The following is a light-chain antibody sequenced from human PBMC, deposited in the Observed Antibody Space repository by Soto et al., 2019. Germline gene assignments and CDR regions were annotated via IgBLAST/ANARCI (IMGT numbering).Light chain of an antibody. Sequence: EIVMTQSPATLSVSPGERATLSCRASQSVSSNLAWYQQKPGQAPRLLIYGASTRATGIPARFSGSGSGTEFTLTISSLQSEDFAVYYCQQRSNGLTFGGGTKVEI. CDR3: QQRSNGLT. CDR2: GAS. V-gene: IGKV3-15*01. CDR1: QSVSSN. J-gene: IGKJ4*01.